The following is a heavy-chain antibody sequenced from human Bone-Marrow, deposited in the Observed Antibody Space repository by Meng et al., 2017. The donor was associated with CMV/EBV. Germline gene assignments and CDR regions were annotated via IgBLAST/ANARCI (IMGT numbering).Heavy chain of an antibody. Sequence: GESLKISCAASGFTFSSYGMHWVRQAPGKGLEWVAFIRYDGSNKYYADSVKGRFTISRDNSKNTLYLQMNSLIAEDTAVYYCANQLRFLEWLLYFQHWGQGTLVTVSS. J-gene: IGHJ1*01. D-gene: IGHD3-3*01. V-gene: IGHV3-30*02. CDR2: IRYDGSNK. CDR1: GFTFSSYG. CDR3: ANQLRFLEWLLYFQH.